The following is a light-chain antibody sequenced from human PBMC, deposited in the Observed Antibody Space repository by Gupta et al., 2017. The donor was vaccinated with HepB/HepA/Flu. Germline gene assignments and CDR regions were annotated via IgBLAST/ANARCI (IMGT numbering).Light chain of an antibody. CDR3: QQYKNWPPIT. V-gene: IGKV3-15*01. CDR1: QSVSSN. Sequence: EIVMTQSPATLSVSPGERATLSCRASQSVSSNLAWYQQKPGQAPRLLIYAASTRDAGISDRFSGSGYGTEFTLTISSRQSEDFVVYYCQQYKNWPPITFGQGTRMEIK. CDR2: AAS. J-gene: IGKJ5*01.